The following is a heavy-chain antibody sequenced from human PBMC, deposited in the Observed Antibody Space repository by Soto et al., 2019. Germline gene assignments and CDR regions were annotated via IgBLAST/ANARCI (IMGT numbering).Heavy chain of an antibody. D-gene: IGHD6-6*01. J-gene: IGHJ6*03. CDR2: IYPGDSDT. CDR1: GYTFTSNW. CDR3: ARRGGSSRTAGDYYYMDV. V-gene: IGHV5-51*01. Sequence: GESLKISCKGSGYTFTSNWIGWVRQMPGKGLEWMGIIYPGDSDTRYSPSFQGQVTISADKSISTAYLQWSSLKASDTAMYYCARRGGSSRTAGDYYYMDVWGKGTTVTVSS.